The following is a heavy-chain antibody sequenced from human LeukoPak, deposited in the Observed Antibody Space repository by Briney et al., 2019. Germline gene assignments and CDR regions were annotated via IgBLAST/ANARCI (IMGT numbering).Heavy chain of an antibody. CDR3: ATPGAAAGTITAFDI. D-gene: IGHD6-13*01. CDR1: GYTFTDYY. Sequence: ATVKISCKASGYTFTDYYMHWVQQAPGKGLEWMGRVDPEDGETIYAEKFQGRVTITADTSTDTAYMELSSLRSEDTAVYYCATPGAAAGTITAFDIRGQGTMVTVSS. CDR2: VDPEDGET. J-gene: IGHJ3*02. V-gene: IGHV1-69-2*01.